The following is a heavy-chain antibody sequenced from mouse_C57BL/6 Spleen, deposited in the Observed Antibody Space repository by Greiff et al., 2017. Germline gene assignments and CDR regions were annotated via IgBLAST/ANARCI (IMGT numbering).Heavy chain of an antibody. D-gene: IGHD1-1*01. V-gene: IGHV14-2*01. J-gene: IGHJ2*01. CDR2: IDPDGGAT. CDR1: GFNIKDYY. Sequence: VQLQQSGAELVKPGASVSLSCTASGFNIKDYYMHWVKQWTEQGLEWIGRIDPDGGATNYAPKIQGKATITAEATTNTSYLQLSSLTSEDTAVYYGARDYGSPYWGQGTTLTVSS. CDR3: ARDYGSPY.